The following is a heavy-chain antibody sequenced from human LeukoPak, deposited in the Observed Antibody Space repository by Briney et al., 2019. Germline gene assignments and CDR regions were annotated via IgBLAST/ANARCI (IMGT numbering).Heavy chain of an antibody. D-gene: IGHD3-10*01. Sequence: PSETLSLTCSVSGDSTGSGNYYWSWIRQPPGKDLECIGYIYYSGNTYYNPSLRARVSISVDTSKNQFSLKLSSVTAADTAFYYCARGLLWFGEQKSWFDPWGQETLVTVSS. V-gene: IGHV4-30-4*01. CDR2: IYYSGNT. J-gene: IGHJ5*02. CDR1: GDSTGSGNYY. CDR3: ARGLLWFGEQKSWFDP.